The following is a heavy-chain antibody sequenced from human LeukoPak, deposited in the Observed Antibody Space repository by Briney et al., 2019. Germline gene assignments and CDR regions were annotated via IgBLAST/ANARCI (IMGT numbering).Heavy chain of an antibody. J-gene: IGHJ6*02. CDR2: IDPYTGGA. Sequence: ASVKVSCKASGYTFTDYHMHWVRQAPGQGPEWMGCIDPYTGGAHYAQKFQDWLSMTRDTSINTAYMELSSLRSDDAAVYYCARDILGRSNGGSNYFGMEVWGQGTTVTVSS. D-gene: IGHD2-15*01. CDR1: GYTFTDYH. V-gene: IGHV1-2*04. CDR3: ARDILGRSNGGSNYFGMEV.